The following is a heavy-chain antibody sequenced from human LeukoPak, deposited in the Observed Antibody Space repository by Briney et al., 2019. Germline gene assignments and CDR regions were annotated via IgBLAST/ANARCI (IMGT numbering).Heavy chain of an antibody. V-gene: IGHV3-30*02. CDR3: AKDRLTSGSYPDAFDI. CDR1: GFTFSTYG. J-gene: IGHJ3*02. CDR2: IRYDGSDK. Sequence: PGGSLRLSCAASGFTFSTYGMHWVRQAPGKGLEWVAFIRYDGSDKYYSDSVKGRFTISGDNSKNTLYLQMNSLRGEDTAVYYCAKDRLTSGSYPDAFDIWGQGTLVTVSS. D-gene: IGHD1-26*01.